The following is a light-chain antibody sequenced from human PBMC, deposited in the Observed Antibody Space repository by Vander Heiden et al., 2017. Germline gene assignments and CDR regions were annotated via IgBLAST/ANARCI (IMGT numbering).Light chain of an antibody. Sequence: QSVLTQPPSASGTPGQRVTISCSGRSSNIGSNYVYWYQQLPVTAPKLLIYSTNQRPSGVPDRFSGSKSGTSASLAISGLRSEDEADYYCAAWDDSLSAPVFGGGTKLTVL. CDR3: AAWDDSLSAPV. J-gene: IGLJ3*02. CDR2: STN. CDR1: SSNIGSNY. V-gene: IGLV1-47*02.